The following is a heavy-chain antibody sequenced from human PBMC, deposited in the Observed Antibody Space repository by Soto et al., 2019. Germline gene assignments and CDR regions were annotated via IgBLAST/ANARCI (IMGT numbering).Heavy chain of an antibody. J-gene: IGHJ5*02. CDR2: INAGNGNT. Sequence: QVQLVQSGAEVKKPGASVKVSCKASGYTFTSYAMHWVRQAPGQRLEWMGWINAGNGNTKYSQKFQGRVTITRDTSARTAYMALSSLRSEDTAVYYCARGYGGPIGWFDPWGQGTLVTVSS. V-gene: IGHV1-3*01. D-gene: IGHD3-16*01. CDR3: ARGYGGPIGWFDP. CDR1: GYTFTSYA.